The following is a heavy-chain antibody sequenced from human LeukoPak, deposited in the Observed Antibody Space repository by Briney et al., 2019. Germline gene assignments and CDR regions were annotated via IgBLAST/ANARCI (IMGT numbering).Heavy chain of an antibody. J-gene: IGHJ4*02. D-gene: IGHD6-13*01. Sequence: PSETLSLTCTVSGGSISSSSFYGGWIRQPPGKGLEWIGTIYYSGSTYYNPSLKSRVTISIDTSKNQFSLKLSSVTAADTAVYYCARAPHSYGSSWSHFDYWGQGTLVTVSS. CDR2: IYYSGST. CDR3: ARAPHSYGSSWSHFDY. CDR1: GGSISSSSFY. V-gene: IGHV4-39*07.